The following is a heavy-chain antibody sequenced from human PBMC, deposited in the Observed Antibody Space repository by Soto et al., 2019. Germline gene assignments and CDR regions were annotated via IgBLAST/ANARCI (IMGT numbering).Heavy chain of an antibody. CDR2: INHSGST. D-gene: IGHD3-16*02. CDR3: ARCGITFGGVIVNYYYYYGMDV. V-gene: IGHV4-34*01. J-gene: IGHJ6*02. Sequence: KPSETLSLTCAVYCGSFSGYYWSWIRQPPGKGLEWIGEINHSGSTNYNPSLKSRVTISVDTSKNQFSLKLSSVTAADTAVYYCARCGITFGGVIVNYYYYYGMDVWGQGTTVTVSS. CDR1: CGSFSGYY.